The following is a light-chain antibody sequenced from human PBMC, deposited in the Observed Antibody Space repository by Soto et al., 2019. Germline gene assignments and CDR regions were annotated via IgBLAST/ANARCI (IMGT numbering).Light chain of an antibody. CDR2: DAS. CDR1: QSISSR. CDR3: QHYNSYSEA. V-gene: IGKV1-5*01. J-gene: IGKJ1*01. Sequence: DIQMTQSPSTLSASVGDRVTITCRASQSISSRLAWYQQKPGKAPQVLIFDASSLESGVPSRFSGSGSGTEFTLTIRSLQPDDFATYYCQHYNSYSEAFGQGTKVDIK.